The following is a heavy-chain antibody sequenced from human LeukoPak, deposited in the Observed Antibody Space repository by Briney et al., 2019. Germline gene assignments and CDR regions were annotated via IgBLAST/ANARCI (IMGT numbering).Heavy chain of an antibody. J-gene: IGHJ6*03. Sequence: PSETLSLTCTVSGGSISSYYWSWIRQPPGKGLEWIGYIYYSGSTNYNPSLKSRVTISVDTSKNQFSLKLSSVTAADTAVYYCARDLSGYYDSSGYHYYYYMDVWGKGTTVTVSS. D-gene: IGHD3-22*01. CDR2: IYYSGST. CDR1: GGSISSYY. CDR3: ARDLSGYYDSSGYHYYYYMDV. V-gene: IGHV4-59*01.